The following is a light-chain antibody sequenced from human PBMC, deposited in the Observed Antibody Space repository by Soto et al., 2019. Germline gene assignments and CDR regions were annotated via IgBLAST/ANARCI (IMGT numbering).Light chain of an antibody. Sequence: SQSQGTMCLAPGERATLSCRASQSVSSSLAWYQKKNGKAPRLIIYGASSRATGIPERVSGSGEGTDLTRTISRMASEDAEVYECPHYGSSPETFGQGTKVDIK. J-gene: IGKJ1*01. CDR2: GAS. CDR3: PHYGSSPET. CDR1: QSVSSS. V-gene: IGKV3-20*01.